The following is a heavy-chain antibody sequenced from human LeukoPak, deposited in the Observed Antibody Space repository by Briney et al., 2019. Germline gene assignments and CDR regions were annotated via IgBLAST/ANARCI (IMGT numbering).Heavy chain of an antibody. J-gene: IGHJ4*02. Sequence: GGSLRLSCAASGFSFSLYSMNWLRQAPGKGLEWVSYISSGSSTIHYADSVKGRFTISRDNAKNSLYLQMNSLRAEDTAMYHCVRDNGANCLDYWGRGTLVTVSS. CDR1: GFSFSLYS. D-gene: IGHD4/OR15-4a*01. CDR2: ISSGSSTI. CDR3: VRDNGANCLDY. V-gene: IGHV3-48*04.